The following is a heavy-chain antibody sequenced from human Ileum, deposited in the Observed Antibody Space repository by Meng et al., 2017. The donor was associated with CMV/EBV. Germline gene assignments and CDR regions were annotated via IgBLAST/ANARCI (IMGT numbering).Heavy chain of an antibody. CDR3: ARVGIGGRGEYAP. Sequence: SETLSLTCTVSGGSVTSSLYYWGWIRQPPGKGLEWIGSIHYSGYTHYDPSLRSRVTISVDTSKNQVSLTLTSVTAADTAVYYCARVGIGGRGEYAPWGQGTLVNVSS. D-gene: IGHD6-13*01. J-gene: IGHJ5*02. V-gene: IGHV4-39*07. CDR2: IHYSGYT. CDR1: GGSVTSSLYY.